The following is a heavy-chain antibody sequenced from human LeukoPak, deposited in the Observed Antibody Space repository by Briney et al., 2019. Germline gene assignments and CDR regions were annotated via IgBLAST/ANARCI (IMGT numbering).Heavy chain of an antibody. J-gene: IGHJ4*02. Sequence: GVALRLSCVASGFSFSDDYMSWIRQSPETGLERVGLIGPSGDTIPYPHSVKGRFTISRDNAKNSPYLPMDALRAEHTPVYYCPRYRGHSTTWPYLFDYWAQGPLVTVSS. CDR1: GFSFSDDY. V-gene: IGHV3-11*04. CDR2: IGPSGDTI. D-gene: IGHD6-13*01. CDR3: PRYRGHSTTWPYLFDY.